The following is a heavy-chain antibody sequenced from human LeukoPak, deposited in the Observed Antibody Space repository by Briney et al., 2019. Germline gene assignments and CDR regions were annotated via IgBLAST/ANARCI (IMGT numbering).Heavy chain of an antibody. CDR3: ARGTTRTERGTGSSDDPGFDY. Sequence: GASVKVSCKASGGTFSSYAISWVRQAPGQGLEWMGWINPNSGGTNYAQKFQGRVTMTRDTSISTAYMELSRLRSDDTAVYYCARGTTRTERGTGSSDDPGFDYWGQGTLVTVSS. V-gene: IGHV1-2*02. CDR2: INPNSGGT. CDR1: GGTFSSYA. D-gene: IGHD6-6*01. J-gene: IGHJ4*02.